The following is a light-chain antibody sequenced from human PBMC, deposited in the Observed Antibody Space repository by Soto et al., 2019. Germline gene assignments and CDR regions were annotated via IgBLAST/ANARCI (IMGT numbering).Light chain of an antibody. CDR3: QAWDSSHVV. V-gene: IGLV3-1*01. Sequence: SYQLTQPPSVAVSPGQTASITCSGAELGDKYACWYQQKPGQSPVLVIYQDSKRPSGIPERFSGANSGNTATLTISGTQAMDEADYYCQAWDSSHVVFGGGTKFAV. CDR1: ELGDKY. J-gene: IGLJ2*01. CDR2: QDS.